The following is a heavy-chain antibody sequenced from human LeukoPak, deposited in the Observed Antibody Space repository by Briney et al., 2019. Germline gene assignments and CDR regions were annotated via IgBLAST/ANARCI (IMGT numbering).Heavy chain of an antibody. CDR1: GGTFSSYA. CDR3: AREGDDYAGWFDP. Sequence: GASVKVSCKASGGTFSSYAISWVRQAPGQGLEWMGGIIPIFGTANYAQKFQGRVTITTDESTSTAYMELSSLRSEDTAVYYCAREGDDYAGWFDPWGQGTLVTVSS. D-gene: IGHD4/OR15-4a*01. V-gene: IGHV1-69*05. J-gene: IGHJ5*02. CDR2: IIPIFGTA.